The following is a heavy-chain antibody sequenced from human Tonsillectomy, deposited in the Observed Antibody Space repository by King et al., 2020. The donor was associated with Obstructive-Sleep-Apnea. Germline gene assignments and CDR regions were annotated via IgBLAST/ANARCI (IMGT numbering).Heavy chain of an antibody. CDR3: ARAPGNFWSGVDAFDI. CDR1: GFTVSSNY. Sequence: VQLVESGGGLVQPGGSLRLSCAASGFTVSSNYMNWVRQAPGKGLEWGSIIYSDGSTYYADSVKGRFTISRDNSENTLYLQMNTLRAEDTAVYYCARAPGNFWSGVDAFDIWGQGTMVTVSS. D-gene: IGHD3-3*01. J-gene: IGHJ3*02. CDR2: IYSDGST. V-gene: IGHV3-66*01.